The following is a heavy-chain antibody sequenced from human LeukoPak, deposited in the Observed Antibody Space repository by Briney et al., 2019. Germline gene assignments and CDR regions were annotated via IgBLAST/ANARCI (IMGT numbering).Heavy chain of an antibody. CDR3: ARERYFDWFRTYYFDY. V-gene: IGHV1-2*02. CDR1: GYTFTGYY. D-gene: IGHD3-9*01. Sequence: ASVKVSCKASGYTFTGYYMHWVRQAPGRGLEWMGWINPNSGGTNYAQKFQGRVTMTRDTSISTAYMELSRLRSDDTAVYYCARERYFDWFRTYYFDYWGQGTLVTVSS. CDR2: INPNSGGT. J-gene: IGHJ4*02.